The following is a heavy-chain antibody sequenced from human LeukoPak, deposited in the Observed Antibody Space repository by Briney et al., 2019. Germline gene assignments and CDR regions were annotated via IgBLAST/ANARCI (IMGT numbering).Heavy chain of an antibody. Sequence: SETLSLTCTVSGGSISSSSYYWGWIRQPPGKGLEWIGSIYYSGSTYYNPSLKSRVTISVDTSKNQFSLKLSPVTAADTAVYYCARQVGATPFDYWGQGTLVTVSS. CDR3: ARQVGATPFDY. CDR2: IYYSGST. CDR1: GGSISSSSYY. J-gene: IGHJ4*02. D-gene: IGHD1-26*01. V-gene: IGHV4-39*01.